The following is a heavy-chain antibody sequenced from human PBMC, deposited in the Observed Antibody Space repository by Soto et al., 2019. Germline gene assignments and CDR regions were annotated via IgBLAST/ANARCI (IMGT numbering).Heavy chain of an antibody. V-gene: IGHV4-30-4*01. CDR3: ARVDFWSGYYGY. Sequence: SETLSLTCTVSGGSISSGDYYWSWIRQPPGKGLEWIGYIYYSGSTYYNPSLKSRVTISVDTSKNQFSLKLSSVTAADTAVYYCARVDFWSGYYGYWGQGTLVTVSS. J-gene: IGHJ4*02. D-gene: IGHD3-3*01. CDR1: GGSISSGDYY. CDR2: IYYSGST.